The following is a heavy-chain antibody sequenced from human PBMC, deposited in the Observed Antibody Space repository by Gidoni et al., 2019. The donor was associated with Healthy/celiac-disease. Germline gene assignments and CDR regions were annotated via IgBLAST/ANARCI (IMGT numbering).Heavy chain of an antibody. CDR1: GFTFSSYS. CDR3: ARERTVTRLYYYYGMDV. CDR2: ISSSSSYI. D-gene: IGHD4-17*01. Sequence: EVQLVESGGGLVKPGGSLRLSCAASGFTFSSYSMNWVRQAPGKGLGWVSSISSSSSYIYYSDSVKGRFTISRDNAKNSLYLQMNSLRAEDTAVYYCARERTVTRLYYYYGMDVWGQGTTVTVSS. V-gene: IGHV3-21*01. J-gene: IGHJ6*02.